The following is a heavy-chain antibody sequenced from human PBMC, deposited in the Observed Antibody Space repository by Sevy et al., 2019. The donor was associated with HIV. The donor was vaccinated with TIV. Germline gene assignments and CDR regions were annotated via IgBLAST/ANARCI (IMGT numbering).Heavy chain of an antibody. CDR1: GFIFSDYW. CDR3: AREAVAGRSGPWKADYYYAGMDV. D-gene: IGHD6-19*01. Sequence: GGSLRLSCVASGFIFSDYWMTWVRQAPGKGLEWVANIKQDGNEKYYMDSGKGRFTISKDNAKNSVYLQVNSLRAEDTAVYYCAREAVAGRSGPWKADYYYAGMDVWGQGTTVSVSS. J-gene: IGHJ6*02. CDR2: IKQDGNEK. V-gene: IGHV3-7*01.